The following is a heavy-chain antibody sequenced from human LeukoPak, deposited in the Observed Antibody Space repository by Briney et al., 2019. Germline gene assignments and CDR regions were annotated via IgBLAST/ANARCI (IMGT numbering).Heavy chain of an antibody. CDR1: GGSISSRSYY. D-gene: IGHD3-16*01. CDR3: ARSLLGPWDFDS. Sequence: SETLSLTCTVSGGSISSRSYYWGWIRQPPGKGLEWIGNIYYSGSTYYNPSLKSRLTISVNTSKNQFSLELSSVTAADTAVYYCARSLLGPWDFDSWGQGTLVTVSS. CDR2: IYYSGST. J-gene: IGHJ4*02. V-gene: IGHV4-39*01.